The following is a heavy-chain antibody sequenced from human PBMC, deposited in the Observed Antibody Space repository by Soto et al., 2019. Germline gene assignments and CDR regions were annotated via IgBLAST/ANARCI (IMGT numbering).Heavy chain of an antibody. Sequence: SGPTLVNPTETLTLTCTVSGFSLSNARMGVSWIRQPPGKALEWLAHIFSNDKKSYSTSLKSRLTISKDTSKSQVVLTMTNMDPVDTAVYYCARTRLQYRELVSWGQGTLVTVSS. CDR2: IFSNDKK. CDR3: ARTRLQYRELVS. V-gene: IGHV2-26*01. J-gene: IGHJ5*02. CDR1: GFSLSNARMG. D-gene: IGHD4-4*01.